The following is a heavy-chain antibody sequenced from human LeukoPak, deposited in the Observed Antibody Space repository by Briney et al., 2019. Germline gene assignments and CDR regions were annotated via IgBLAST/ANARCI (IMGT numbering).Heavy chain of an antibody. CDR1: GFTFSSYG. J-gene: IGHJ6*03. CDR3: AKDTVKVTTIRRVPHYMDV. Sequence: GGSLRLSCAASGFTFSSYGMHWVRQAPGKGLEWVAFIRFDGTNKYYADSVKGRFTISRDNSKNTLYLQMNSLRPEDTAVYYCAKDTVKVTTIRRVPHYMDVWGTGTTVTISS. CDR2: IRFDGTNK. V-gene: IGHV3-30*02. D-gene: IGHD5-12*01.